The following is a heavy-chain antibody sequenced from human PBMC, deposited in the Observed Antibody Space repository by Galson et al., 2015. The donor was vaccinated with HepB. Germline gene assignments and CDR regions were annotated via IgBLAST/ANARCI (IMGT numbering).Heavy chain of an antibody. J-gene: IGHJ5*02. V-gene: IGHV3-11*06. CDR1: GFTFSDYY. CDR3: ARAETTVTTDLHWFDP. Sequence: SLRLSCAASGFTFSDYYMSWIRQAPGKGLEWVSYISSSSSYTNYADSVKGRFTISRDNAKNSLYLQMSSLRAEDTAVYYCARAETTVTTDLHWFDPWGQGTLVTVSS. CDR2: ISSSSSYT. D-gene: IGHD4-17*01.